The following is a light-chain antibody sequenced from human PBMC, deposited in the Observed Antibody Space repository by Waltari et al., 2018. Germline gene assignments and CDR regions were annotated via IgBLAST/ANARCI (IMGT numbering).Light chain of an antibody. Sequence: EVVLTQSPVTLSVSPGEPATLPCRASQSINKNLAWYHPKPGQAPLLRISGASTRATGIPSRFSGTGSGTEFTLNISRLQSEESAVYYCQQYNNWPPYSFGQGTKVEI. J-gene: IGKJ2*03. CDR1: QSINKN. V-gene: IGKV3D-15*01. CDR2: GAS. CDR3: QQYNNWPPYS.